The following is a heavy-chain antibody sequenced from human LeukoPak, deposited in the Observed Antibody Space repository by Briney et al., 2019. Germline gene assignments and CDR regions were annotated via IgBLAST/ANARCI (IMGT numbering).Heavy chain of an antibody. J-gene: IGHJ4*02. CDR2: IYPGVSDT. Sequence: HGESLKISCKGSGYSFTSYWIAWVRQMPGKGLEWMGIIYPGVSDTRYSPSFQGQVTISADKSISTAYLQWSSRKASDTAMYYCARQGSYFDYWAQGTLVTVSS. CDR1: GYSFTSYW. CDR3: ARQGSYFDY. V-gene: IGHV5-51*01.